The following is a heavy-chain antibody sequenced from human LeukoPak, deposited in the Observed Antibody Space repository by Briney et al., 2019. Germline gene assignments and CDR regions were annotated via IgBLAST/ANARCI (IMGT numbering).Heavy chain of an antibody. CDR3: ARDNGYSYGIDY. CDR2: ALYTGST. CDR1: GGSISSYF. Sequence: SETLSLTCSVSGGSISSYFWSWIRQAPGKGLEWVGYALYTGSTEYNPALKSRVTISLDTSNNQFSLRLSSVTAADTAVYYCARDNGYSYGIDYWGQGRLVTASS. D-gene: IGHD5-18*01. J-gene: IGHJ4*02. V-gene: IGHV4-59*01.